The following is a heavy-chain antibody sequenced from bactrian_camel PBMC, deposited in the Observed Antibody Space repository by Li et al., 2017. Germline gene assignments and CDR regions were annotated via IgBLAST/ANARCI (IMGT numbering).Heavy chain of an antibody. Sequence: HVQLVESGGGSVQAGGSLRLSCAATGFIFNKCAMGWYRQAPGKERELVSTITTRDVTKYADFVKGRFTISQDSARNTVYLQMNNLNPDDAGMYYCAAGGLERGGGFCYILDYWGQGTQVTVS. CDR3: AAGGLERGGGFCYILDY. D-gene: IGHD2*01. J-gene: IGHJ4*01. CDR1: GFIFNKCA. V-gene: IGHV3S53*01. CDR2: ITTRDVT.